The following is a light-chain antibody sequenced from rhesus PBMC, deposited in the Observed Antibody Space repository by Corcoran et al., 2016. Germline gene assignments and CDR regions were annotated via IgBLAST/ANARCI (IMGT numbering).Light chain of an antibody. V-gene: IGKV1-66*01. J-gene: IGKJ2*01. CDR1: QAINNY. CDR2: YAS. CDR3: QQYDRPPYS. Sequence: DIQMTQSPSSLSASVGDRITITCRASQAINNYLSWYQHKPGKAPKPLIYYASNLETGVPSRFSGRGYGTEYTLTITSLQPEDVATYYCQQYDRPPYSFGQGTRLEIK.